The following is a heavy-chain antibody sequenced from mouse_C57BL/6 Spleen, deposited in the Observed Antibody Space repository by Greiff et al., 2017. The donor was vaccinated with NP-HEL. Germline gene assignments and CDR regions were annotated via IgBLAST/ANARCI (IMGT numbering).Heavy chain of an antibody. J-gene: IGHJ4*01. CDR1: GFTFSSYG. CDR2: ISSGGGYT. CDR3: ARQPTYGIHYYAMVY. V-gene: IGHV5-6*01. Sequence: EVNLVESGGDLVKPGGSLKLSCAASGFTFSSYGMSWVRQTPDKRLEWVATISSGGGYTYYPDSVKGRFTISRDNAKTTLYLQMSSLKSEETAMYYCARQPTYGIHYYAMVYWGQGTSVTVSS. D-gene: IGHD2-1*01.